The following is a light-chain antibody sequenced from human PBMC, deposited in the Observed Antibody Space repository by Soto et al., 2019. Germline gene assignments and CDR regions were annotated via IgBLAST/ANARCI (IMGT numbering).Light chain of an antibody. J-gene: IGLJ7*01. Sequence: QPVLTQSSSASASLGSSVKLTCTLSSGHSSYIIAWHQQQPGKAPRYLMKLEGSGSYNKGSGVPDRFSGSSSGADRYLTISNLQFEDEADYYCETWDSNIDAVFGGGTQLTVL. CDR2: LEGSGSY. V-gene: IGLV4-60*02. CDR3: ETWDSNIDAV. CDR1: SGHSSYI.